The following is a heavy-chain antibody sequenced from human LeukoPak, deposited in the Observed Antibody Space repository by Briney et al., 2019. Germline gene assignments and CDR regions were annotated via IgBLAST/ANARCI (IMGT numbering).Heavy chain of an antibody. CDR3: AGPTSYYYYYYMDV. D-gene: IGHD3-16*01. J-gene: IGHJ6*03. Sequence: GGSLRLSCAASGFTFSSYSMNWVRQAPGKGREWFSYISSSSSTIYYADSVKGRFTISRDNAKNSLYLQMNSLRAEDTAVYYCAGPTSYYYYYYMDVWGKGTTVTVSS. CDR1: GFTFSSYS. V-gene: IGHV3-48*01. CDR2: ISSSSSTI.